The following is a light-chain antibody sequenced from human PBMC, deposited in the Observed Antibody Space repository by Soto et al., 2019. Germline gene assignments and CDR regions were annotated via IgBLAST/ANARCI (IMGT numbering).Light chain of an antibody. Sequence: DIQMTQSPSALSANVGDRVIITCRASQNVDTYLAWYQQKPGPAPKLLIYKASRLESGVQSRFSGSGSGTEFTLTINSLQPDDFAIYYWQQYKSYYPYTLGQGTKLEIK. CDR2: KAS. CDR1: QNVDTY. CDR3: QQYKSYYPYT. V-gene: IGKV1-5*03. J-gene: IGKJ2*01.